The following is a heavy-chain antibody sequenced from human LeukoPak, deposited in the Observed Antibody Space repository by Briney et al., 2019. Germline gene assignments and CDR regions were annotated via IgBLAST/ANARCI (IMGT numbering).Heavy chain of an antibody. D-gene: IGHD6-6*01. CDR1: GCYISSSRYY. Sequence: SETLSLTCTVSGCYISSSRYYWGWIRQPPGKGLEWIGSIYYSGSTYYNASLKSRVTISVDTSKNQFSLKLSSVTAADTAVYYCASLGGVAARPENGVGCYYYMDVWGKGTTVTVSS. CDR2: IYYSGST. V-gene: IGHV4-39*01. CDR3: ASLGGVAARPENGVGCYYYMDV. J-gene: IGHJ6*03.